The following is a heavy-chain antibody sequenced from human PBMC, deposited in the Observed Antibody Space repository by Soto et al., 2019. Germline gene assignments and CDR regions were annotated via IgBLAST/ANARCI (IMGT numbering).Heavy chain of an antibody. CDR3: ARGNWNWFDP. V-gene: IGHV4-59*01. Sequence: PSETLSLTCTVSGGSISNYYWTWIRQPPGKGLEWIGYIYYSGSTNYNPSLKSRVTISVDTSKNQFSLKLSSVTAADTAVYYCARGNWNWFDPWGQGTLVTVSS. CDR1: GGSISNYY. D-gene: IGHD1-20*01. CDR2: IYYSGST. J-gene: IGHJ5*02.